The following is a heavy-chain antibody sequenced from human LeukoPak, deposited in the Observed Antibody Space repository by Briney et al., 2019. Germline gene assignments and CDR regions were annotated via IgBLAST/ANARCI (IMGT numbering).Heavy chain of an antibody. V-gene: IGHV4-59*01. Sequence: SETLSLTCAVYGGSFSGYYWSWIRQPPGKGLEWIGYIYYSGSTNYNPSLKSRVTISVDTSKNQFSLKLSSVTAADTAVYYCARDLPIDYGDYSGWFDPWGQGTLVTVSS. CDR1: GGSFSGYY. J-gene: IGHJ5*02. CDR3: ARDLPIDYGDYSGWFDP. CDR2: IYYSGST. D-gene: IGHD4-17*01.